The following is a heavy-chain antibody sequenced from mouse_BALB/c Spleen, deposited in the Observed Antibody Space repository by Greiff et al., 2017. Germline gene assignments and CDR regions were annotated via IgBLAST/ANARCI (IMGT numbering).Heavy chain of an antibody. CDR2: INPSNGRT. Sequence: QVQLKQPGAELVKPGASVKLSCKASGYTFTSYWMHWVKQRPGQGLEWIGEINPSNGRTNYNEKFKSKATLTVDKSSSTAYMQLSSLTSEDSAVYYCSIYYYGIFAYWGQGTLVTVS. CDR3: SIYYYGIFAY. J-gene: IGHJ3*01. CDR1: GYTFTSYW. D-gene: IGHD1-1*01. V-gene: IGHV1S81*02.